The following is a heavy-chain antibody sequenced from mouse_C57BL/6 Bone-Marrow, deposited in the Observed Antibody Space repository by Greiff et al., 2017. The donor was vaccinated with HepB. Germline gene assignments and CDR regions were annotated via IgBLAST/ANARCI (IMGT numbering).Heavy chain of an antibody. V-gene: IGHV5-6*01. Sequence: EVKLVESGGDLVKPGGSLKLSCAASGFTFSSYGMSWVRQTPDKRLEWVATISSGGSYTYYPDSLKGRFTISRDNAKNTLYLQMSSLKSEDTAMYYCADYYGSSAAWFAYWGQGTLVTVSA. CDR1: GFTFSSYG. D-gene: IGHD1-1*01. CDR3: ADYYGSSAAWFAY. J-gene: IGHJ3*01. CDR2: ISSGGSYT.